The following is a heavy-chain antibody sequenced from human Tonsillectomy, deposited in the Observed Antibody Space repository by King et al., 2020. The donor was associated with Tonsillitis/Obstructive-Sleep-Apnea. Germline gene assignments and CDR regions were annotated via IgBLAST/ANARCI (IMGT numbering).Heavy chain of an antibody. CDR1: GFTFSSHA. V-gene: IGHV3-30*09. CDR2: ISYDGSDK. CDR3: ARDQAVLTPGAFDY. Sequence: VQLVESGGGVVQPGRSLRLSCAASGFTFSSHAMHWVRQAPGKGLEWVAVISYDGSDKNYADSVRGRFAISRDNSKNMVFLQMNSPRAEDTALYYCARDQAVLTPGAFDYWGQGTLVTVSS. J-gene: IGHJ4*02. D-gene: IGHD4-23*01.